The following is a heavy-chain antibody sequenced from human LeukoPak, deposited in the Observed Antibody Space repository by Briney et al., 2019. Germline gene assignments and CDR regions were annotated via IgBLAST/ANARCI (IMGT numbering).Heavy chain of an antibody. J-gene: IGHJ4*02. V-gene: IGHV3-74*01. CDR3: AKDPGEYYFDY. CDR2: INGDGTIT. CDR1: GFTFSNYW. Sequence: GGSLRLSCAASGFTFSNYWMHWVRQAPGKGLVWVSRINGDGTITIYADSVKGRFTISRDNAKNTLYLQMNSPRAQDTAVYYCAKDPGEYYFDYWGQGTLVTVSS.